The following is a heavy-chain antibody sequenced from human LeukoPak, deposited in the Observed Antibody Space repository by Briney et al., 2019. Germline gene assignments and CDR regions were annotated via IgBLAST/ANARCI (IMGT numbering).Heavy chain of an antibody. V-gene: IGHV3-48*04. CDR1: EFSFSAYA. Sequence: GGSLRLSCAASEFSFSAYAMNWVRQAPGKGLEWISYISRSSTTMYYADSVEGRFTISRDNTKNSLYLQMNSLRAEDTAVYYCAKVSSGWFYYWGQGTLVTVSS. D-gene: IGHD6-19*01. J-gene: IGHJ4*02. CDR2: ISRSSTTM. CDR3: AKVSSGWFYY.